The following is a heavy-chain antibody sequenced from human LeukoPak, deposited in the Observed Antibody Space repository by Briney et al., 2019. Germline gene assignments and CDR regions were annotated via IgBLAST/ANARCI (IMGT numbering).Heavy chain of an antibody. CDR3: ARALWFGELPVDY. Sequence: ASVKVSCKASGYTFTTYFMHWVRQAPGQGLEWMGIINPSGGSTSYAQKFQGRVTMTRDTSTSTVYMELSSLRSEDTAVYYCARALWFGELPVDYWGQGTLVTVSS. CDR2: INPSGGST. D-gene: IGHD3-10*01. CDR1: GYTFTTYF. V-gene: IGHV1-46*01. J-gene: IGHJ4*02.